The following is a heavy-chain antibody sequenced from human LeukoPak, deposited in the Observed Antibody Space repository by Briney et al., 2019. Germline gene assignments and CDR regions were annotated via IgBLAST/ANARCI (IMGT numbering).Heavy chain of an antibody. J-gene: IGHJ4*02. CDR3: ARGSWSHVNY. D-gene: IGHD2-8*02. Sequence: PSETLSLTCTVSGASITSYYWNWIRQPAGKGLEWIGRIYTSGSTNYNPSLKSRVTMSVDTSKNQFSLKLSSVTAADTAVYYCARGSWSHVNYWGQGTLVTVSS. V-gene: IGHV4-4*07. CDR2: IYTSGST. CDR1: GASITSYY.